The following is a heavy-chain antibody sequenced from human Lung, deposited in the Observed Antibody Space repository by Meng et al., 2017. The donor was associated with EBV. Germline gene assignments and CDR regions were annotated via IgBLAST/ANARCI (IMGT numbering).Heavy chain of an antibody. D-gene: IGHD3-10*01. J-gene: IGHJ4*02. CDR2: IYDPGPP. Sequence: HLLVPEPGLAQPSASPTLAVAVAGLAVTSGTDHSSWCRESLGKGLGLIGYIYDPGPPIYIPSLNSRVSIFLEASKNLFSLKLNSVTTADTAVYYCAKSRSSTPGVVDYWGQGTLVTVSS. V-gene: IGHV4-61*01. CDR3: AKSRSSTPGVVDY. CDR1: GLAVTSGTDH.